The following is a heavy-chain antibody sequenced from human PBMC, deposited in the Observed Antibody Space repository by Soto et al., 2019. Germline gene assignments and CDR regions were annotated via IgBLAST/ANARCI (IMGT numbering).Heavy chain of an antibody. CDR1: GYSFTSYW. V-gene: IGHV5-51*01. J-gene: IGHJ3*02. CDR2: IYPGDSDT. CDR3: ARRYDFWSGYYSAGPNDAFDI. Sequence: GESLKISCQGSGYSFTSYWIGWVRQMPGKGLEWMGIIYPGDSDTRYSPSFQGQATISADKSISTAYLKWSSLKASDTAMYYCARRYDFWSGYYSAGPNDAFDIWGQGTMVTVSS. D-gene: IGHD3-3*01.